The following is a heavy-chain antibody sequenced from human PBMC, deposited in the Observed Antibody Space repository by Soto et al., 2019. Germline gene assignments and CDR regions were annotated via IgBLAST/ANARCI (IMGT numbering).Heavy chain of an antibody. Sequence: GGSLRLSCAASGFTFRNYGMNWVRQAPGKGLEWVSYIGNGSSNTYYADSVKGRFTISRDNSKNTLYLQMNSLGAEDTAVYYCARDFVVGGPTINYYYGMDVWGQGTTVTVSS. CDR1: GFTFRNYG. D-gene: IGHD1-26*01. CDR3: ARDFVVGGPTINYYYGMDV. V-gene: IGHV3-48*01. J-gene: IGHJ6*02. CDR2: IGNGSSNT.